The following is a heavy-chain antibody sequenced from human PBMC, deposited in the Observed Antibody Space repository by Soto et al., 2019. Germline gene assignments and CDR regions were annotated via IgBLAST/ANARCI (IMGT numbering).Heavy chain of an antibody. D-gene: IGHD2-2*01. V-gene: IGHV1-46*01. CDR3: ARAVNCSSTSCPPARDGFDP. J-gene: IGHJ5*02. CDR1: GYTFTSYY. CDR2: INPSGGST. Sequence: GASVKVSCKASGYTFTSYYMHWVRQAPGQGLEWMGVINPSGGSTSYAQKFQGRVTMTRDTSTSTVYMELSSLRSEDTAVYYCARAVNCSSTSCPPARDGFDPWGQGTLVTVSS.